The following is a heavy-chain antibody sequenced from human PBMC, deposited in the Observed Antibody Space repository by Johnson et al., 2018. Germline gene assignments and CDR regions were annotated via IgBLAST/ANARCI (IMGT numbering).Heavy chain of an antibody. J-gene: IGHJ3*02. CDR1: GFTFGSHG. V-gene: IGHV3-33*01. CDR2: IWYDGSNK. D-gene: IGHD6-19*01. Sequence: VQLVESGGGVVQXGRSLRLSCAASGFTFGSHGMHWVRQAPGKGLEWVAVIWYDGSNKYYADSVKGRFTISRDNSKNILYLQMDSLRTEDTAVNFCVGGPQWPGSFDNWGQGTMVTVSS. CDR3: VGGPQWPGSFDN.